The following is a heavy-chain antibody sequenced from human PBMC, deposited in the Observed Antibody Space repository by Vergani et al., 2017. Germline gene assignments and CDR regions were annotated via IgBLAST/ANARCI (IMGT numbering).Heavy chain of an antibody. D-gene: IGHD3-9*01. CDR1: GFTFSSYA. CDR2: ISYDGSNK. CDR3: AKEYYDILTGYYSYFDY. J-gene: IGHJ4*02. V-gene: IGHV3-30*01. Sequence: QVQLVESGGGVVQPGRSLRPSCAASGFTFSSYAMHWVRQAPGKGLEWVAVISYDGSNKYYADSVKGRFTISRDNSKNTLYLQMNSLRAEDTALYYCAKEYYDILTGYYSYFDYWGQGTLVTVSS.